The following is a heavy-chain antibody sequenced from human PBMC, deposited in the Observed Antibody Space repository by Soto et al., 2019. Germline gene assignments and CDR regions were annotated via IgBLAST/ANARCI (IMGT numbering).Heavy chain of an antibody. CDR1: SHTFTTYG. V-gene: IGHV1-18*01. Sequence: ASVKVSCKASSHTFTTYGIIWVRQAPGQGLEWMGWISTYNGNIYYAQKFQGRVTMTTDKSTNTAYMELRSLRSDDTATYYCARDATNYFDYWGRGTLVTVSS. J-gene: IGHJ4*02. CDR3: ARDATNYFDY. CDR2: ISTYNGNI.